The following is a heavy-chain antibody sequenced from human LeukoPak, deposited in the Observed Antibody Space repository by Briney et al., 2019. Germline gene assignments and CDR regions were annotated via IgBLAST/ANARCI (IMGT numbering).Heavy chain of an antibody. V-gene: IGHV3-23*01. CDR1: GFTFSGYA. D-gene: IGHD1-26*01. CDR2: ISYSGDAT. J-gene: IGHJ4*02. CDR3: VKTRVPYSGSYYLDY. Sequence: GGSLRLSCAASGFTFSGYAMSWVRQAPGKGLEWVSAISYSGDATYYADSVRGRFTISRDNSKNTVYLQLNSLRAADTAVYYCVKTRVPYSGSYYLDYWGQGTLVTVSS.